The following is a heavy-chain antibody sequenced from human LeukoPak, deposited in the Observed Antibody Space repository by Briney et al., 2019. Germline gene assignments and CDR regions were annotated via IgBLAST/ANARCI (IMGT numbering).Heavy chain of an antibody. CDR3: ARDSGTPMTKYFAY. Sequence: PSETLCLTCAVSGFSISNYYWSWIRLPAGKGLEHIGRTSTTGDTYYNPALQSRVTMSVDTSNNQSSLKLTSVTAADTAVYFCARDSGTPMTKYFAYWGQGTLVTVSS. CDR2: TSTTGDT. V-gene: IGHV4-4*07. CDR1: GFSISNYY. D-gene: IGHD5-18*01. J-gene: IGHJ4*02.